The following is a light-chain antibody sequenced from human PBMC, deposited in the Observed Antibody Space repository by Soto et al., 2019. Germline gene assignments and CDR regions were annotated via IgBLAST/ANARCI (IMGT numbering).Light chain of an antibody. Sequence: PGERATLSCRASQRISSSYLAWYQQKPGQAPRLLIYAASSRATGIPDRFSGSGSGTDFTLTISRLEPEDFAVYYCQQYGRSAYSFGHGTKLEIK. V-gene: IGKV3-20*01. CDR2: AAS. CDR1: QRISSSY. J-gene: IGKJ2*01. CDR3: QQYGRSAYS.